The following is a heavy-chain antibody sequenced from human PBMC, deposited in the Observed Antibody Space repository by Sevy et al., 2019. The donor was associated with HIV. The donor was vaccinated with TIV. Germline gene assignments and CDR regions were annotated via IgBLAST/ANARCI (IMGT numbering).Heavy chain of an antibody. CDR2: ISYDGSNK. CDR3: AKGGYSSSPRYYYYYMDV. CDR1: GFTFSSYG. V-gene: IGHV3-30*18. Sequence: GGSLRLSCAASGFTFSSYGMHWVRQAPGKGLEWVAVISYDGSNKYYADSVKGRFTSSRDNTKNTLYLQMNSLRAEDTAVYYCAKGGYSSSPRYYYYYMDVWGKGTTVTVSS. D-gene: IGHD6-6*01. J-gene: IGHJ6*03.